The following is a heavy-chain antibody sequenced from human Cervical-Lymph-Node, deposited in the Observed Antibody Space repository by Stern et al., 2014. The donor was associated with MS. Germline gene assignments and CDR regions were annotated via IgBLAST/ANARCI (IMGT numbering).Heavy chain of an antibody. CDR3: ARGRQYYYASGSSPPDAFDI. D-gene: IGHD3-10*01. Sequence: QEKLQESGPGLVKPSQTLSLTCTVSGGSISSGADYWNWIRQHPGKGLEWIGYIYYSGSTEYNPSLKIRVIISADTSKKQFSLKLRSVTAADTAVYYCARGRQYYYASGSSPPDAFDIWGQGTMVTVSS. CDR1: GGSISSGADY. J-gene: IGHJ3*02. CDR2: IYYSGST. V-gene: IGHV4-31*03.